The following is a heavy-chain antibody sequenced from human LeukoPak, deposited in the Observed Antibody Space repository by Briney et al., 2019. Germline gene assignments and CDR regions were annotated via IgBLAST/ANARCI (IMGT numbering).Heavy chain of an antibody. CDR1: GFTLSSYG. D-gene: IGHD3-10*01. Sequence: GGSLRLSCAASGFTLSSYGMSWVRQAPGKGLEWVSAISGSGGSTYYADSVKGRFTISRDNAKNALYLQMNSLRAEDTAVYYCAKDLHYGSADYWGQGTLVTVSS. V-gene: IGHV3-23*01. CDR3: AKDLHYGSADY. CDR2: ISGSGGST. J-gene: IGHJ4*02.